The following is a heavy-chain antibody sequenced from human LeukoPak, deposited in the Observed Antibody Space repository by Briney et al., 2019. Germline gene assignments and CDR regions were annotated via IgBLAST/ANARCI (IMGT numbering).Heavy chain of an antibody. Sequence: GESLKISCKGSGYIFTTYWIGWVRQMPGKGLEWMGIIYPGDSDTRYSPSFQGQVTISADKSISTAYLQWSSLKASDTAMYYCASPRSDSSGYYSGDFQHWGQGTLVTVSS. CDR2: IYPGDSDT. V-gene: IGHV5-51*01. CDR3: ASPRSDSSGYYSGDFQH. J-gene: IGHJ1*01. CDR1: GYIFTTYW. D-gene: IGHD3-22*01.